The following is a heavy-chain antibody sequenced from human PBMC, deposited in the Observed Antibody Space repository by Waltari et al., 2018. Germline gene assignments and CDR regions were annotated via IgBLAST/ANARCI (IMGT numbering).Heavy chain of an antibody. Sequence: QVQLVQSGAEVKKPGASVKVSCKASGYTFTGYYMHWVRPAPGQGLEWMGRINPNSGGTNHAQKFQGRVTMTRDTSISTAYMELSRLRSDDTAVYYCARAPSNSGYYSNFQHWGQGTLVTVSS. CDR3: ARAPSNSGYYSNFQH. D-gene: IGHD3-22*01. CDR1: GYTFTGYY. J-gene: IGHJ1*01. V-gene: IGHV1-2*06. CDR2: INPNSGGT.